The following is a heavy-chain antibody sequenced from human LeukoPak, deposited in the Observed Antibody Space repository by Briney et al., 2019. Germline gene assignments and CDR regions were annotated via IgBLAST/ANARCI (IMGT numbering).Heavy chain of an antibody. Sequence: PGGSLRLSCAASGFTFSSYSMNWVRQAPGKGLEWVSSISSSSSYIYYADSVKGRFTISRDNAKNSLYLQMNSLRAEDTAVYYCARAGYGDYGIDYWGQGTLVTVSS. V-gene: IGHV3-21*01. CDR2: ISSSSSYI. CDR1: GFTFSSYS. CDR3: ARAGYGDYGIDY. J-gene: IGHJ4*02. D-gene: IGHD4-17*01.